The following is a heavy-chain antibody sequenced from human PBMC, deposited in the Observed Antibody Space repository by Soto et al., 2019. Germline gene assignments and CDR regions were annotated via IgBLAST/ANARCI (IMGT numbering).Heavy chain of an antibody. J-gene: IGHJ5*02. CDR1: GYTFTSYD. CDR2: ISAYNGNT. CDR3: ARDLSGSSENWFDP. Sequence: ASVKVSCKASGYTFTSYDISWVRQAPGQGLEWMGWISAYNGNTNYAQKLQGRVTMTTDTSTSTAYMELRSLRSDDTAVYYCARDLSGSSENWFDPWGQGTLVTVSS. V-gene: IGHV1-18*01. D-gene: IGHD6-6*01.